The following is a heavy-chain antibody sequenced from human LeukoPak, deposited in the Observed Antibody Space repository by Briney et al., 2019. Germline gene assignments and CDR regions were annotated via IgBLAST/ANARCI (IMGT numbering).Heavy chain of an antibody. Sequence: GGSLRLSCAASGFTFSSYWIHWVRQVPGKGLVWVSRIRGDGRTTTYADSVKGRFTISRDNAKNTLYLQMNSLRAEDTAVYYCAKDGFLLWRGAFDIWGQGTMVTVSS. CDR1: GFTFSSYW. D-gene: IGHD2-21*01. CDR2: IRGDGRTT. J-gene: IGHJ3*02. V-gene: IGHV3-74*01. CDR3: AKDGFLLWRGAFDI.